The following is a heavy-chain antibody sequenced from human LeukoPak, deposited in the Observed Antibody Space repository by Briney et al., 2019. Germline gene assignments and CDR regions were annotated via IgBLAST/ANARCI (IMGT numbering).Heavy chain of an antibody. V-gene: IGHV4-59*01. CDR3: AKDSPYGDYPTGYYYYGMDV. CDR1: GGSISSYY. J-gene: IGHJ6*02. D-gene: IGHD4-17*01. CDR2: IYYSGST. Sequence: SETLSLTRTVSGGSISSYYWSWIRQPPGKGLEWIGYIYYSGSTNYNPSLKSRVTISVDTSKNQFSLKLSSVTAADTAVYYCAKDSPYGDYPTGYYYYGMDVWGQGTTVTVSS.